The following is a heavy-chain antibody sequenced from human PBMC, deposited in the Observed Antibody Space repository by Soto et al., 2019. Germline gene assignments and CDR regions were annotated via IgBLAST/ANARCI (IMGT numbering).Heavy chain of an antibody. V-gene: IGHV1-46*02. CDR2: INPSGGST. CDR3: ARNPPLGGIVGATTFQH. D-gene: IGHD1-26*01. CDR1: DDSINSDK. J-gene: IGHJ1*01. Sequence: CSVSDDSINSDKYYWVRQAPGQGLEWMGIINPSGGSTSYAQKFQGRVTMTRDTSTSTVYMELSSLRSEDTAVYYCARNPPLGGIVGATTFQHWGQGTLVTVSS.